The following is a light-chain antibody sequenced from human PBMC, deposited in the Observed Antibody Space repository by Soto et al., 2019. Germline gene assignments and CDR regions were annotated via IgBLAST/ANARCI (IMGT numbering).Light chain of an antibody. CDR3: ENWDSNTQNLV. J-gene: IGLJ3*02. Sequence: QPVLTQSSSASASLGSSVKLTCTLSSGHSSYIIAWHQQQPGKAPRYLMKLEGSGSYNKGSGVPDRFSGSSSGADRYLTISNLQFEDEADYYCENWDSNTQNLVFGGGTNLTVL. CDR1: SGHSSYI. V-gene: IGLV4-60*02. CDR2: LEGSGSY.